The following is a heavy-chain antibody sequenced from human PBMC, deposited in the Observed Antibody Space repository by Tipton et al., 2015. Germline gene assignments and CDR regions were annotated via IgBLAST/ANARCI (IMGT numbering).Heavy chain of an antibody. Sequence: SLRLSCAASGFIFTDYYMSWLRQAPGKGLEWLSYISTNSRTIYYIDSVKGRFTISRDNAKNSLYLQMNSLRAEDTAVYYCARDGQQPPGVDYWGQGTPVTVSS. CDR3: ARDGQQPPGVDY. V-gene: IGHV3-11*04. D-gene: IGHD6-13*01. CDR1: GFIFTDYY. J-gene: IGHJ4*02. CDR2: ISTNSRTI.